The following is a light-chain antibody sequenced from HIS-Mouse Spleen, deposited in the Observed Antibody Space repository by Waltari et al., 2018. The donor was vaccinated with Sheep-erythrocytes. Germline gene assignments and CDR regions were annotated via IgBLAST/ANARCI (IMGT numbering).Light chain of an antibody. CDR3: QQSYSTPQFT. Sequence: DIQMTQSPSSLSASVGVRVTITCRASQSISSYLNWYQQKPGKAPKLLIYAASSLQSGVPSRFSGSGSATDFTLTISSLQPEDFATYYCQQSYSTPQFTFGPGTKVDIK. CDR1: QSISSY. V-gene: IGKV1-39*01. J-gene: IGKJ3*01. CDR2: AAS.